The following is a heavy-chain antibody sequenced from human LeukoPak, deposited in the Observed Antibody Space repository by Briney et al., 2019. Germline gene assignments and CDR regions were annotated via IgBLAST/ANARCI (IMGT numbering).Heavy chain of an antibody. V-gene: IGHV3-53*05. CDR3: ARGRKTIFGVATQYFDY. CDR1: GFTVSSNY. Sequence: GGSLRLSCVASGFTVSSNYMSWVRQAPGKGLEWVSVIYSGDSTYYADSVEGRFTISRDNSKNTLYLQMNSLRAEDTAVYYCARGRKTIFGVATQYFDYWGQGTLVTVSS. CDR2: IYSGDST. J-gene: IGHJ4*02. D-gene: IGHD3-3*01.